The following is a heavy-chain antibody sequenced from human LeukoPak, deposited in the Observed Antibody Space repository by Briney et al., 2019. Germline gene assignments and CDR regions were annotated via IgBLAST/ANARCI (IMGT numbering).Heavy chain of an antibody. Sequence: GGSLRLSCAASGFTFSSYAMSWVRQAPGKGLEWVSAISWNSGSIGYADSVKGRFTISRDNAKNSLYLQMNSLRAEDTALYYCARSSYDISDYFDYWGQGTLVTVSS. J-gene: IGHJ4*02. CDR1: GFTFSSYA. CDR2: ISWNSGSI. CDR3: ARSSYDISDYFDY. V-gene: IGHV3-9*01. D-gene: IGHD3-9*01.